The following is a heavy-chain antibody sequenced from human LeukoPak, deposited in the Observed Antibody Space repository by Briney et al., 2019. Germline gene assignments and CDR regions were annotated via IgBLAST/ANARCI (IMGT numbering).Heavy chain of an antibody. D-gene: IGHD3-10*01. CDR2: ISSSSSYI. V-gene: IGHV3-21*01. CDR1: GFTFSSYS. Sequence: GRSLRLSCAASGFTFSSYSMNWVRQAPGKGLEWVSSISSSSSYIYYADSVKGRFTISRDNAKNSLYLQMNSLRAEDTAVYYCARDTMVRGVIIKAARAPFDYWGQGTLVTVSS. CDR3: ARDTMVRGVIIKAARAPFDY. J-gene: IGHJ4*02.